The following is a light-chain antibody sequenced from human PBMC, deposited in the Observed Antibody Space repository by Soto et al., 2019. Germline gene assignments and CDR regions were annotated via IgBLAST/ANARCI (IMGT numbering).Light chain of an antibody. Sequence: EIVLTQSPATLSLSPGERATLSCRASQSVSSYLAWYQQKPGQAPRLLIYDASNRATGIPAMFSGSGSGTDFTLTISSLEPEDFAVYYCQQRSNRPPGIGPGTKVDIK. J-gene: IGKJ3*01. CDR2: DAS. CDR1: QSVSSY. V-gene: IGKV3-11*01. CDR3: QQRSNRPPG.